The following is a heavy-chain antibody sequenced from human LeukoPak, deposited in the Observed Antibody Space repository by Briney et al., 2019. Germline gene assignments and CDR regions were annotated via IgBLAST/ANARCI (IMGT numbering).Heavy chain of an antibody. J-gene: IGHJ6*03. Sequence: PGGSLRLSCAASGFTFDDFAMRWVRQAPGKGLEWVSGISWNGGNTGYVDSVKGRFTISRDNAKNSLYLQMNSLRVEDTAVYYCAKGEGTYYYDSSGYYYYYYYMDVWGKGTTVTVSS. CDR1: GFTFDDFA. CDR2: ISWNGGNT. D-gene: IGHD3-22*01. CDR3: AKGEGTYYYDSSGYYYYYYYMDV. V-gene: IGHV3-20*04.